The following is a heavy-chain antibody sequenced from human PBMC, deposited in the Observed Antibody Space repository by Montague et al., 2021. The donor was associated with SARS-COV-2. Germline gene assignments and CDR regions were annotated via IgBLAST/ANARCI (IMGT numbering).Heavy chain of an antibody. V-gene: IGHV3-11*05. CDR2: INGASSRT. Sequence: SLRLSCAASGFTLSDYYMTWIRQAPGKGLEWISYINGASSRTNYADSVKGRFTISRDNAKNSLFLQMNSLRVEDTAVYYCARGISLFDPWGQGTLVTVSS. CDR1: GFTLSDYY. CDR3: ARGISLFDP. J-gene: IGHJ5*02.